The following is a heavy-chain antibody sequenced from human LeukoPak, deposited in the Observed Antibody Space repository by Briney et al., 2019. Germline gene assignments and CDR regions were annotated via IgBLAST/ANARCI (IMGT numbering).Heavy chain of an antibody. CDR1: GYTFSTYG. J-gene: IGHJ4*02. CDR2: ISPHNGNT. Sequence: ASVKVSCKASGYTFSTYGITWVRQAHGQGLEWLGWISPHNGNTNYAQKFQGRVTLTTDTSANTAYLELRSLRSDDTALYYCAKDHLDIVPTIYSFWGQGTLVTVSS. V-gene: IGHV1-18*01. D-gene: IGHD5-12*01. CDR3: AKDHLDIVPTIYSF.